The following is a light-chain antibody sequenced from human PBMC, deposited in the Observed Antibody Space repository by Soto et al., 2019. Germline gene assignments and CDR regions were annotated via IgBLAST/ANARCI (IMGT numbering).Light chain of an antibody. Sequence: EIVLTQSPATLSLRPGERAPLSCRASQSVSSYLAWYQQKPGQAPRVLIYDASNRATGIPARFSGSGSGTDFTLTISSLEPEDFAVYYCQQRSNWTPWTFCQGTKVDIK. CDR3: QQRSNWTPWT. CDR1: QSVSSY. J-gene: IGKJ1*01. CDR2: DAS. V-gene: IGKV3-11*01.